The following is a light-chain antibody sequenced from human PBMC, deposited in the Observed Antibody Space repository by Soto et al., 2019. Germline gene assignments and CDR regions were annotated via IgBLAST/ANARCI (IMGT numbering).Light chain of an antibody. Sequence: DIQMTQIPHTLSASVGDRVTITCLASQSINNWLAWYQQKPGEAPKLLIFDAFSLESGVPFRFGGSGFGTEFTLTISSLQPDDSATYYCQQYKTYSLPFGGGGKVDIK. V-gene: IGKV1-5*01. CDR1: QSINNW. CDR3: QQYKTYSLP. CDR2: DAF. J-gene: IGKJ4*01.